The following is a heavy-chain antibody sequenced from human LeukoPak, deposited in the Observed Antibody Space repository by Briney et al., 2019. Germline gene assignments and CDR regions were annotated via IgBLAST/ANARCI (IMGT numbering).Heavy chain of an antibody. CDR2: IGTTSGAI. J-gene: IGHJ4*02. CDR1: GFTFNAFG. Sequence: PGWSLRLSCAASGFTFNAFGMNWVRQAPGKGLEWVSYIGTTSGAIYYADSVKGRFTISRDNAKNSLYLQMNSLRAEDTAVYYCARDPRYYDFWSGYYMGLDYWGQGTLVTVSS. D-gene: IGHD3-3*01. V-gene: IGHV3-21*05. CDR3: ARDPRYYDFWSGYYMGLDY.